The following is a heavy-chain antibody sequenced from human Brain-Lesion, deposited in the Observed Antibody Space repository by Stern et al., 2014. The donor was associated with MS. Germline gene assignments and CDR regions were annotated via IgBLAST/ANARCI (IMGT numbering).Heavy chain of an antibody. CDR1: GYLFDDYW. V-gene: IGHV5-51*03. J-gene: IGHJ4*02. CDR3: ARSPATPSGYDRFDY. Sequence: EVQLVESGAEVKKPGESLKISCEASGYLFDDYWIGWVRQMSGRGLELVAIIFPRDSNTRYSPSVQGQVTISADKSIRPASLQWGSWRAPAPAMYYCARSPATPSGYDRFDYWGQGALVTVSS. D-gene: IGHD5-12*01. CDR2: IFPRDSNT.